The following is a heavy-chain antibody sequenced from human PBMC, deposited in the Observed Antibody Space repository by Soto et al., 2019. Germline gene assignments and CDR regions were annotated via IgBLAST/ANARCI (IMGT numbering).Heavy chain of an antibody. Sequence: EVQVLESGGGLVQPGGSLRLSCADSGFMSWVRQAPGKGLEWVSAISDYGANTYYVDSVKGRFTISRDNAKNTLYLQMNSLRAEDTAVYYCAKGFSGHYYDFRGQGTLVTVSS. J-gene: IGHJ4*02. D-gene: IGHD3-22*01. V-gene: IGHV3-23*01. CDR2: ISDYGANT. CDR3: AKGFSGHYYDF. CDR1: GF.